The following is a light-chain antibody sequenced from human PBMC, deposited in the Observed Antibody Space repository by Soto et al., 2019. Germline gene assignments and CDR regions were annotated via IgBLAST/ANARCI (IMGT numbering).Light chain of an antibody. CDR3: QQSYVSPYT. J-gene: IGKJ2*01. Sequence: DIPMTQSPSSLSASLGDRVTITCRASQSISVYLNWYQQKPGKAPQLLIYAASYLQTGVPSRFSGSGAGAGFTLTISSLQPEDFANYYCQQSYVSPYTFGQGTKLDIK. V-gene: IGKV1-39*01. CDR1: QSISVY. CDR2: AAS.